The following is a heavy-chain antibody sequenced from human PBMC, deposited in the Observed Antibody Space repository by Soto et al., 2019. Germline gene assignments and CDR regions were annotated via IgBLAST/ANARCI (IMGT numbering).Heavy chain of an antibody. D-gene: IGHD3-22*01. CDR1: GYTFTSYG. J-gene: IGHJ3*02. V-gene: IGHV1-18*01. CDR3: ARDWTYYDSSGYYSDAFDI. CDR2: ISAYNGNT. Sequence: QVQLVQSGAEVKKPGASVKVSCKASGYTFTSYGISWGRQAPGQGLEGMGWISAYNGNTNYAQKLQGRVTMTTDTSTSTAYMELRSLRSDDTAVYYCARDWTYYDSSGYYSDAFDIWGQGTMVTVSS.